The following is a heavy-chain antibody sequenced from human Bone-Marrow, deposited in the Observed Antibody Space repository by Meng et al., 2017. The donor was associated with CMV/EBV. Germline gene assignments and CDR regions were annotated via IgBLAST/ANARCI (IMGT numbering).Heavy chain of an antibody. J-gene: IGHJ3*02. CDR3: ARETYCSSTSCYTKDGAFDI. CDR1: GGSISSYY. D-gene: IGHD2-2*02. V-gene: IGHV4-59*01. Sequence: SETLSLTCTVSGGSISSYYWSWIRQPPGKGLEWIGYIYYSGSTNYNPSLKSRVTISVDTSKNQFSLKLSSETAADTAVYYCARETYCSSTSCYTKDGAFDIWGQGTMVTVSS. CDR2: IYYSGST.